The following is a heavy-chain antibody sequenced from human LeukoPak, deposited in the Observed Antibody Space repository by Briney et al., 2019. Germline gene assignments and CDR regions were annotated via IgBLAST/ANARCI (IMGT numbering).Heavy chain of an antibody. V-gene: IGHV1-69-2*01. CDR2: VDPEDGET. J-gene: IGHJ4*02. CDR1: GYTFTDYY. D-gene: IGHD3-3*01. CDR3: GTAAEHYDYWSGYYPIFHY. Sequence: ASVKVSCKVSGYTFTDYYMHLVQQPPGKGLEWMGIVDPEDGETIYAEKFQFRVTITAHTPTDTAYMELSCLRSKYTAVYYCGTAAEHYDYWSGYYPIFHYWGQGTLVTVSS.